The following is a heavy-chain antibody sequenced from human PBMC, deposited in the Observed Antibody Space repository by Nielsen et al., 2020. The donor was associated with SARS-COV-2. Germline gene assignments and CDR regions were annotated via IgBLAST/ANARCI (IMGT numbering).Heavy chain of an antibody. CDR2: ISYDGSNK. Sequence: GESLKISCAASGFTFSSYAMHWVRQAPGKGLEWVAVISYDGSNKYYADSVKGRFTISRDNAKNSLYLQMNSLRAEDTALYHCARVGGYGLLWFGELLSWGQGTLVTVSS. J-gene: IGHJ5*02. D-gene: IGHD3-10*01. CDR1: GFTFSSYA. CDR3: ARVGGYGLLWFGELLS. V-gene: IGHV3-30*04.